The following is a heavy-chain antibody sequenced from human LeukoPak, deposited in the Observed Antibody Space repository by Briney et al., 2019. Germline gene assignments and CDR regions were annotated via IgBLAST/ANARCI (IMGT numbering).Heavy chain of an antibody. D-gene: IGHD3-10*01. CDR3: VRNGGSFDY. CDR1: GFTFTNHW. CDR2: IKQDGSEK. Sequence: GGSLRLSCAASGFTFTNHWMSWVRQAPGKGLEWGANIKQDGSEKYYVDSAKGRFTISRDNAKNSLNLQMNSLRAEDTAVYYCVRNGGSFDYWGQGTLVTVSS. J-gene: IGHJ4*02. V-gene: IGHV3-7*01.